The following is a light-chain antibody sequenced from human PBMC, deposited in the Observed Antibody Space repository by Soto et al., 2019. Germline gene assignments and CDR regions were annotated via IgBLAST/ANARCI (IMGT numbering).Light chain of an antibody. CDR3: QHYGYPQWT. J-gene: IGKJ1*01. CDR1: QSVSIN. Sequence: TVLTQSPATLSVSPGERASLSCRASQSVSINLAWYQQKPGQAPRLLIYGASNRATGIPDRFSGSGSGTEFALTISRLEPEDFAVYICQHYGYPQWTFGPGTKVDI. CDR2: GAS. V-gene: IGKV3D-15*01.